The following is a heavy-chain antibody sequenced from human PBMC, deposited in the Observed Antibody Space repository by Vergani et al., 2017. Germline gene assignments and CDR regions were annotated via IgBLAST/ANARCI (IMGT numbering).Heavy chain of an antibody. CDR1: VYTFSNYY. CDR2: INPSGGHT. V-gene: IGHV1-46*03. J-gene: IGHJ4*02. CDR3: ARGDYGILTGYRY. Sequence: QVQVVQSGAEVKKSGASVKVSCKTSVYTFSNYYMHWVRQAHGQGLEWMGIINPSGGHTNYAQKFQGRVTMTRDTSTSTVYMELSSLRSEDTAIYYCARGDYGILTGYRYWGQGTLVTVSA. D-gene: IGHD3-9*01.